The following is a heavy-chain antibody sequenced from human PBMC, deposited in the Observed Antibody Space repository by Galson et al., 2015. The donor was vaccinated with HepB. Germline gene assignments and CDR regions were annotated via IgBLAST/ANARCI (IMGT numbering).Heavy chain of an antibody. V-gene: IGHV1-18*04. D-gene: IGHD6-19*01. J-gene: IGHJ4*02. Sequence: SVKVSCKASGYTFTSYGISWVRQAPGQGLEWMGWISAYNGNTNYAQKLQGRVTMTTDASTSTAYMELRSLRSDDTAVYYCARALREVVTWLVGGYYFDYWGQGTLVTVSS. CDR2: ISAYNGNT. CDR1: GYTFTSYG. CDR3: ARALREVVTWLVGGYYFDY.